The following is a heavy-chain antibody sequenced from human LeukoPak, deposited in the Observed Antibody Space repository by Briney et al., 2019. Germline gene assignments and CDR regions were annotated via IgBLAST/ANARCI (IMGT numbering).Heavy chain of an antibody. CDR1: GVSITTCCYY. CDR3: ARGRSYVFDFDS. CDR2: KYYSGST. V-gene: IGHV4-61*01. J-gene: IGHJ4*02. Sequence: PSETLSLTCDVSGVSITTCCYYWAWIRQPPGKGLEWIGDKYYSGSTSYNSSLRSRLTISLDSSKNQFSLSLTSVTAADTAVYSCARGRSYVFDFDSWGPGTLVIVSS. D-gene: IGHD3-16*01.